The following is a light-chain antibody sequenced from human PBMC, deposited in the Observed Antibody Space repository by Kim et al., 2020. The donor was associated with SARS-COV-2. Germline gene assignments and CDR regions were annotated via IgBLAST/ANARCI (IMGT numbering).Light chain of an antibody. CDR2: RDS. J-gene: IGLJ2*01. CDR3: QVWDSSTV. V-gene: IGLV3-9*01. Sequence: VSGALGQTARITCGGNNNGSKKVHWYQQKPGQAPVLVIYRDSNRPSGIPERFSGSNSGNTATLTISRAQAGDEADYYCQVWDSSTVFGGGTQLTVL. CDR1: NNGSKK.